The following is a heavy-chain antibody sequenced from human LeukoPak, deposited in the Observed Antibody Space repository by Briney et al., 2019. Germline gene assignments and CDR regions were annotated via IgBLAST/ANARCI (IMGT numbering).Heavy chain of an antibody. CDR1: GYTFTGYY. D-gene: IGHD3-9*01. Sequence: ASVKVSCKASGYTFTGYYMRWVRQAPGQGLEWMGWINPNSGGTNYAQKFQGRVTMTRDTSISTAYMELSRLRSDDTAVYYCARVGSDFDWLPDDPYFDYWGQGTLVTVSS. CDR3: ARVGSDFDWLPDDPYFDY. CDR2: INPNSGGT. V-gene: IGHV1-2*02. J-gene: IGHJ4*02.